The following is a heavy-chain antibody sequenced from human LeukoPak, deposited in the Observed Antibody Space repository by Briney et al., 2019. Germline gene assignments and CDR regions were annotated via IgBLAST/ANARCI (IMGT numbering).Heavy chain of an antibody. J-gene: IGHJ4*02. V-gene: IGHV3-48*02. CDR2: ITSTSSVM. D-gene: IGHD6-13*01. CDR3: VRDLSWAFDY. Sequence: PGGSLRLSCAASGFTFSSYSMNWVRQAPGRGLEWVSYITSTSSVMNYADSVMGRFTISRDNAKNSLYLQMSSLRDEDTAAYYCVRDLSWAFDYWGQGILVTVSS. CDR1: GFTFSSYS.